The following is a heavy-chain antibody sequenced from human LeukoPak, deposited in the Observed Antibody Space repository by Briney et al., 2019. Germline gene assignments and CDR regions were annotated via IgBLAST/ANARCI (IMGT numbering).Heavy chain of an antibody. Sequence: GGSLRLSCAASGFTFSDYYMGWIRQAPGKGLEWVSYISSSGSTIYYADSVKGRFTISRDNAKNSLYLQMNSLRAEDTAVYYCARARQRSGYYYYYYGMDVWGQGTTVTVSS. V-gene: IGHV3-11*01. CDR3: ARARQRSGYYYYYYGMDV. CDR1: GFTFSDYY. D-gene: IGHD6-25*01. CDR2: ISSSGSTI. J-gene: IGHJ6*02.